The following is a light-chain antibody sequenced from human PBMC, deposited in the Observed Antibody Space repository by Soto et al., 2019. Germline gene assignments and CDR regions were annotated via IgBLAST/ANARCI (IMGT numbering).Light chain of an antibody. J-gene: IGKJ4*01. CDR2: DAS. CDR3: QQRSNWPLT. V-gene: IGKV3-11*01. CDR1: QRIDTS. Sequence: EIVMTQSPATLSVSPGERATLSCRASQRIDTSLAWYQQKPGQAPRLLIYDASNRATGIPARFSGSGSGTDFTLTISSLEPEDFAVYYCQQRSNWPLTFGGGTKVDIK.